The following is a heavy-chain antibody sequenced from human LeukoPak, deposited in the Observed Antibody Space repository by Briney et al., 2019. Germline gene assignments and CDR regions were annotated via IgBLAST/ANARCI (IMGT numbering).Heavy chain of an antibody. CDR2: IIPIFGTA. D-gene: IGHD2-21*02. J-gene: IGHJ3*02. CDR1: GGTFSSYA. Sequence: SVKVSCKASGGTFSSYAISWVRQAPGQGLEWMGRIIPIFGTANCAQKFQGRVTITTDESTSTAYMELSSLRSEDTAVYYCAREGVVVTAQIEAFDIWGQGTMVTVSS. V-gene: IGHV1-69*05. CDR3: AREGVVVTAQIEAFDI.